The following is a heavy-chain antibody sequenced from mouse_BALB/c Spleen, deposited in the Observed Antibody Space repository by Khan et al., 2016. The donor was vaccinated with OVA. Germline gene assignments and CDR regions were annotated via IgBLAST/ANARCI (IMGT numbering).Heavy chain of an antibody. CDR2: VSTGGHYT. CDR1: GFTFSTYG. CDR3: ARLAYYYDSEGFAY. Sequence: EVELVESGGDIVKPGGSLKLSCAASGFTFSTYGMSWVRQTPDKSLEWVATVSTGGHYTYYTDTVKGRFTISRDNAKNTLYLQMSSLGSEDTAMFYCARLAYYYDSEGFAYWGQGTLVTVSA. V-gene: IGHV5-6*01. D-gene: IGHD1-1*01. J-gene: IGHJ3*01.